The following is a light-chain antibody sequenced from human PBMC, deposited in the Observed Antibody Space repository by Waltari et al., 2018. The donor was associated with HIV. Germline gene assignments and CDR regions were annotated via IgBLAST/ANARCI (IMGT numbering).Light chain of an antibody. CDR3: QQYFTTPIT. CDR1: QSFLSTSDNKNY. CDR2: WAS. Sequence: DIVMTQSPDSLAVSLGERATINCRSRQSFLSTSDNKNYLAWYQQKPGKPPKLLISWASPRESGVPARFSGSGSGTDFTLTISSLQAEDVAVYYCQQYFTTPITFGQGTRLEIK. V-gene: IGKV4-1*01. J-gene: IGKJ5*01.